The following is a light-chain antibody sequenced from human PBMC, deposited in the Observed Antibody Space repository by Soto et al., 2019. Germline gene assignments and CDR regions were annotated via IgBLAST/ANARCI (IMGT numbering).Light chain of an antibody. CDR3: QQYGSPPQT. CDR2: GAS. V-gene: IGKV3-20*01. Sequence: EIVLTQSPGTLSLSPGERATLSSRSSQSVISNSVSWYQQKPGQAPRLLIYGASSRVTGIPDRFSGSGSETDFTLTISRLEPEDFAVYYCQQYGSPPQTFGQGSKGNI. CDR1: QSVISNS. J-gene: IGKJ1*01.